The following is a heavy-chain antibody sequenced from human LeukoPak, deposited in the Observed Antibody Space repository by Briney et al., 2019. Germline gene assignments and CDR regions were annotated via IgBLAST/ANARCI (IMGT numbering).Heavy chain of an antibody. V-gene: IGHV4-4*07. CDR3: ARAVSIAVAGTDAFDI. CDR2: IYTSGST. CDR1: GGSISSYY. Sequence: SETLSLTCTVSGGSISSYYWSWIRQPAGKGLEWIGRIYTSGSTNYNPSLKSRVTMSVDTSKNQFSLKLSSVTAADTAVYYCARAVSIAVAGTDAFDIWGQGTMVTVSS. J-gene: IGHJ3*02. D-gene: IGHD6-19*01.